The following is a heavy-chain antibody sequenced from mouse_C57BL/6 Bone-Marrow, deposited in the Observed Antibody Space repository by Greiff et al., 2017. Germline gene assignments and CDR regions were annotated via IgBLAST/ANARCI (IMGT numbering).Heavy chain of an antibody. CDR2: IYPRSGNT. CDR3: ARGVISHSPYY. CDR1: GYTFTSYG. J-gene: IGHJ2*01. Sequence: VQLQQSGAELARPGASVKLSCKASGYTFTSYGISWVKQRTGQGLEWIGEIYPRSGNTYYNEKFKGKATLTADKSSSTAYMELRSLTSEDSAVYFCARGVISHSPYYCGQGTTLSVS. V-gene: IGHV1-81*01. D-gene: IGHD6-2*01.